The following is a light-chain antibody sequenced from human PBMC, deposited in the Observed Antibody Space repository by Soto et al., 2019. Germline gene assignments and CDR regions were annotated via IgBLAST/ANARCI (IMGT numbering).Light chain of an antibody. V-gene: IGLV2-11*01. CDR3: CSYADSNILV. J-gene: IGLJ2*01. CDR2: DVT. Sequence: QSALTQPRSVSGSPGQSVTISCTGTTSDVGGYNHVSWYQQHPGKAPKLMIYDVTKRPSGVPDRFSGSKSGNTASLTISGLQAEDAADYYCCSYADSNILVFGGGTKLTVL. CDR1: TSDVGGYNH.